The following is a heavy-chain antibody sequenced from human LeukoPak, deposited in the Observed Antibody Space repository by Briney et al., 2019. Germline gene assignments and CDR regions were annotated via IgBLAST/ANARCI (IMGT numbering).Heavy chain of an antibody. V-gene: IGHV1-69*13. Sequence: GASVKVSCKASGGTFSSYAISWVRQAPGQGLEWMGGIIPIFGTANYAQKFQGRVTITADESTSTAYMELSSLRSEDTAVYCCARASIAAAGTSWFDPWGQGTLVTVSS. D-gene: IGHD6-13*01. CDR3: ARASIAAAGTSWFDP. CDR1: GGTFSSYA. CDR2: IIPIFGTA. J-gene: IGHJ5*02.